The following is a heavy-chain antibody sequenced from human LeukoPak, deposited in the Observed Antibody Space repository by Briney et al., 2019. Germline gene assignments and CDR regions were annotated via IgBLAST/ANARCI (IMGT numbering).Heavy chain of an antibody. D-gene: IGHD1-26*01. J-gene: IGHJ4*02. V-gene: IGHV3-7*01. CDR1: GFTFGSYW. CDR2: IKQDGSEK. Sequence: PGGSLRLSCAASGFTFGSYWMSWVRQAPGKGLEWVANIKQDGSEKYYVDSVKGRFTISRDNAKNSLYLQMNSLRAEDTAVYYCARVRWDPTYFDYWGQGTLVTVSS. CDR3: ARVRWDPTYFDY.